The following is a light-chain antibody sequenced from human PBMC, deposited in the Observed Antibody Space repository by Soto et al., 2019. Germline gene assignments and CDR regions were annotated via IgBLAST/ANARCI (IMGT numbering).Light chain of an antibody. CDR3: QQYNSYSS. Sequence: DIQMTQSPPTLSASVGDRVTITCRASQSISSRLAWYQQKPGKAPKLLIYKASSLERGVPSRFIGGGSGTEFTLTISSLQPDDFATYYCQQYNSYSSFGPGTRVDIK. J-gene: IGKJ3*01. CDR1: QSISSR. CDR2: KAS. V-gene: IGKV1-5*03.